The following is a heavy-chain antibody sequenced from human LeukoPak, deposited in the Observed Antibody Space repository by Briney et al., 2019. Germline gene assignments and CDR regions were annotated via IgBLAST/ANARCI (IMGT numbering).Heavy chain of an antibody. CDR3: AREWQYQFDY. J-gene: IGHJ4*02. CDR1: GDSISSSSYY. D-gene: IGHD4-11*01. CDR2: VYHSGIT. Sequence: SETLSLTCTVSGDSISSSSYYWAWIRQPPGEGLEWIGSVYHSGITNYTPSLKSRVSISVDTSKNQFSLKVTSVTAADTAVYYCAREWQYQFDYWGQGSLVTVSS. V-gene: IGHV4-39*07.